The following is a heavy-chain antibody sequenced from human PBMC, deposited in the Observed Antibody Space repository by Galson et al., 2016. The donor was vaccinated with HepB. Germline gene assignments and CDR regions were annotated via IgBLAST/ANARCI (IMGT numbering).Heavy chain of an antibody. J-gene: IGHJ4*02. D-gene: IGHD3-16*01. CDR1: GFTFDTYA. CDR2: XXHDXXXE. V-gene: IGHV3-33*01. Sequence: SLRLSCAASGFTFDTYAMHXXRQAXXXGLXXVAVXXHDXXXEXYADSVEGRFTISRDNSNNTVYLLMNSLRADDTAVYFCARDYDYSGLWGQGTRVFVSS. CDR3: ARDYDYSGL.